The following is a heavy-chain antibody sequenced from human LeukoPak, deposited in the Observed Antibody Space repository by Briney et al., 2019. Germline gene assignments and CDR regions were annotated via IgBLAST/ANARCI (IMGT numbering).Heavy chain of an antibody. J-gene: IGHJ4*02. D-gene: IGHD3-9*01. Sequence: PSETLSLTCTVSGGSISSGGYYWSWIRQHPGKGLEWIGYIYYSGSTYYNPSLKSRVTISVDTSKNQFSLKLSSVTAADTAVYYCARLRGRDWFHFDYWGQGTLVTVSS. V-gene: IGHV4-31*03. CDR3: ARLRGRDWFHFDY. CDR1: GGSISSGGYY. CDR2: IYYSGST.